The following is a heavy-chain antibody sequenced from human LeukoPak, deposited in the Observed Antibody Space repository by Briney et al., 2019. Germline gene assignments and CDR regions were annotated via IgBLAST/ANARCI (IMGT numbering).Heavy chain of an antibody. V-gene: IGHV3-53*01. CDR2: IYSGGST. CDR3: ARGTVWRLGSYGLDV. J-gene: IGHJ6*02. Sequence: HPGGSLRLSCVASGFTVSSKYMSWVRQAPGKGLEWVSVIYSGGSTYYGESVKGRFTISRDNSKNTVYLQMNALRAEDSAVYYCARGTVWRLGSYGLDVWGQGTTVTVSS. D-gene: IGHD3-16*01. CDR1: GFTVSSKY.